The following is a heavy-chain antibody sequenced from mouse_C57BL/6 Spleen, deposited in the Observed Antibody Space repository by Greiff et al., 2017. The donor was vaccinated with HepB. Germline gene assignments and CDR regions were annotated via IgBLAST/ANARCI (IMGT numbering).Heavy chain of an antibody. V-gene: IGHV1-54*01. CDR1: GYAFTNYL. D-gene: IGHD1-1*01. CDR2: INPGSGGT. CDR3: ARRYYGSSYPFAY. J-gene: IGHJ3*01. Sequence: VQLQQSGAELVRPGTSVKVSCKASGYAFTNYLIEWVKQRPGRGLEWIGVINPGSGGTNYNEKFKGKATLTADKSSSTAYMQLSSLTSEDSAVYFCARRYYGSSYPFAYWGQGTLVTVSA.